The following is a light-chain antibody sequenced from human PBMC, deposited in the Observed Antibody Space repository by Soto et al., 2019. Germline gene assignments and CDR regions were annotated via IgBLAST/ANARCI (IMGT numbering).Light chain of an antibody. CDR1: SSNIGSKT. CDR3: AAWDDSLNGLV. CDR2: SNN. J-gene: IGLJ1*01. V-gene: IGLV1-44*01. Sequence: SVLTQPPSASGTPGQRVTISCSGSSSNIGSKTVNWYQQLPGTAPKLLIYSNNQRPSGVPDRFSGSKSGTSASLAISGLQSEDEADYYCAAWDDSLNGLVFGTGTKVTVL.